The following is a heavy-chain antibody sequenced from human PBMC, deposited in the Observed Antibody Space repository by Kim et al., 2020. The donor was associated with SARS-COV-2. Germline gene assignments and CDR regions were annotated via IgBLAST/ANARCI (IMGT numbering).Heavy chain of an antibody. CDR3: ARDSRITNFGVVPDYYYAMDV. J-gene: IGHJ6*02. CDR2: ISSSGSTI. D-gene: IGHD3-3*01. Sequence: GGSLRLSCAASGFTFSSYEMNWVRQAPGKGLEWVSYISSSGSTIYYADSVKGRFTIARDNAKNSLYLQMNSLRAEDTAVYFCARDSRITNFGVVPDYYYAMDVWGQGTPVTVSS. CDR1: GFTFSSYE. V-gene: IGHV3-48*03.